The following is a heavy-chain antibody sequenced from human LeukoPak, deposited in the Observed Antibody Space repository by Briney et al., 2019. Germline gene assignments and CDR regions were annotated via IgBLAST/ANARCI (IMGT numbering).Heavy chain of an antibody. CDR3: AKDIPSSYYYGKAYFQH. CDR2: ISGSGGST. V-gene: IGHV3-23*01. Sequence: GGSLRLSCAASGFTFSSYAMSWVRQAPGKGLEWVSAISGSGGSTYYADSVKGRFTISRDNSKNTLYLQMNSLRAEDTAVYYRAKDIPSSYYYGKAYFQHWGQGTLVTVSS. J-gene: IGHJ1*01. CDR1: GFTFSSYA. D-gene: IGHD3-10*01.